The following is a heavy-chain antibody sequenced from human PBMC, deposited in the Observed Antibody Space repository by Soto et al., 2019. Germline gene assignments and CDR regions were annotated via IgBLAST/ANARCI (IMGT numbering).Heavy chain of an antibody. CDR2: IYWDDVQ. J-gene: IGHJ5*02. CDR1: GVSLSTSGAG. D-gene: IGHD3-3*01. V-gene: IGHV2-5*02. Sequence: QITLRESGPALVKPTQTLTLTCTFSGVSLSTSGAGVAWIRQPPGRALEWLALIYWDDVQRYSPSLKTRLTITKXXSXKXXVLTMTNMDPVDTATYYCARSQSIFGGVTQNWLDPWGQGALVTVSS. CDR3: ARSQSIFGGVTQNWLDP.